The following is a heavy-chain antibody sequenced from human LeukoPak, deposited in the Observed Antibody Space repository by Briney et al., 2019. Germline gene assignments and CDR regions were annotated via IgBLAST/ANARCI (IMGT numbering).Heavy chain of an antibody. Sequence: SETLSLTCTVSGGSVSRGSYYWSWIRQSPGKGLEWIGYISYSGSTKYNPSLKSRVTISVDTSNNQFYLKLSSVTAADTAVYYCARRGYSSGSNWFDPWGQGTLVTVSS. CDR3: ARRGYSSGSNWFDP. CDR2: ISYSGST. J-gene: IGHJ5*02. V-gene: IGHV4-61*01. CDR1: GGSVSRGSYY. D-gene: IGHD6-19*01.